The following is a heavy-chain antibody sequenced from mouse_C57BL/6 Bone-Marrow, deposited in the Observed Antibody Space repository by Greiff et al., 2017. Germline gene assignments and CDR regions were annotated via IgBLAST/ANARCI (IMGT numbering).Heavy chain of an antibody. CDR3: ARKGTYDYDGAWFAY. J-gene: IGHJ3*01. CDR2: NYPGGGYT. Sequence: QVQLQQSGAELVRPGTSVKMSCKASGYTFTNYWIGWAKQRPGHGLEWIGDNYPGGGYTNYNEKFKGKATLTADKSSSTAYMQFSSLTSEDSAIYYCARKGTYDYDGAWFAYWGQGTLVTVSA. CDR1: GYTFTNYW. V-gene: IGHV1-63*01. D-gene: IGHD2-4*01.